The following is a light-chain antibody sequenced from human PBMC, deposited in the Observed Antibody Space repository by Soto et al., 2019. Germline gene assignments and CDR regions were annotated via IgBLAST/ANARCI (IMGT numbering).Light chain of an antibody. CDR2: DAS. J-gene: IGKJ2*01. V-gene: IGKV1-5*01. CDR3: QQYNSYRYT. CDR1: QSISSW. Sequence: DIQMTQSPSTLSASVGDRVTITCRASQSISSWLAWYQQKPGKAPKLLIYDASSLESGVPSRFSGSGSGTEFTLTIRSLQPDDFATYYCQQYNSYRYTFGQGTKVDIK.